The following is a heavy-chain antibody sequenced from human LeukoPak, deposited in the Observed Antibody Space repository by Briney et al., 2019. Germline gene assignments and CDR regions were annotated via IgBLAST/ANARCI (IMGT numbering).Heavy chain of an antibody. CDR2: ISGSGGST. D-gene: IGHD3-16*01. Sequence: PGGSLRLSCAASGFTFSSYAMSWVRQAPGKGLEWVSAISGSGGSTYYADSVKGRFTISRDNSKNTLFLQMNSLRAEDTAVYYCAISLYSSTGGDYWGQGTLVTVSS. V-gene: IGHV3-23*01. CDR1: GFTFSSYA. J-gene: IGHJ4*02. CDR3: AISLYSSTGGDY.